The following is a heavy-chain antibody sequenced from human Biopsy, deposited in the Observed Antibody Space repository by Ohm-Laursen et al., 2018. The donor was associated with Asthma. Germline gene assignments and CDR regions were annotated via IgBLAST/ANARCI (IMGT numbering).Heavy chain of an antibody. V-gene: IGHV3-30*03. CDR3: ARERAGVLGSYNGMDV. D-gene: IGHD2-8*01. CDR2: VTYDGISQ. Sequence: SLRLSCAASGFTFSAYAMYWVRQVAGKGLDWVAFVTYDGISQYYAESVKGRFTISRDNSRNTLNLQMNSVRPDDTAVYFCARERAGVLGSYNGMDVWGPGTTVSVSS. CDR1: GFTFSAYA. J-gene: IGHJ6*02.